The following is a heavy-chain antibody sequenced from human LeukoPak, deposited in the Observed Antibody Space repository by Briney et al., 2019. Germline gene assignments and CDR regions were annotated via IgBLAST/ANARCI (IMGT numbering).Heavy chain of an antibody. J-gene: IGHJ4*02. D-gene: IGHD2-2*01. CDR1: EFTFSSYA. Sequence: GGSLRLSCAASEFTFSSYAMSWVRQAPGKGLEWVSAISGSGGSTYYADSVKGRFTISRDNSKNTLYLQMNSLRAEDTAVYYCAKDIPSDIVVVPAAAPFDYWGQGTLVTVSS. CDR2: ISGSGGST. V-gene: IGHV3-23*01. CDR3: AKDIPSDIVVVPAAAPFDY.